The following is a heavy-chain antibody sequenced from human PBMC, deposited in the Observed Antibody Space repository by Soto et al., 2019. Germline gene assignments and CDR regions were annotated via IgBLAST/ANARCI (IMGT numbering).Heavy chain of an antibody. CDR3: XXXYYYYYGMDV. CDR2: ISYDGSNK. Sequence: QVQLVESGGGVVQPGRSLRLSCAASGFTFSSYAMHWVXQAPGKGLEWVAVISYDGSNKYYXXXVKGRFTISRDNSKXXXXXXXXXXXXXXXXXXXXXXXYYYYYGMDVWGQGTTVTVSS. CDR1: GFTFSSYA. J-gene: IGHJ6*02. V-gene: IGHV3-30-3*01.